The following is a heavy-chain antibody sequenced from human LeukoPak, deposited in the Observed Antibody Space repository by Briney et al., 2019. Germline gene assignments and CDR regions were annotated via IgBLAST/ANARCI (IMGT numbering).Heavy chain of an antibody. D-gene: IGHD1-14*01. V-gene: IGHV1-2*02. CDR3: AREVSDYYYYYYMDV. J-gene: IGHJ6*03. CDR1: GYTFTSYG. Sequence: ASVKVSCKASGYTFTSYGISWVRQAPGQGLEWMGWINPNSGGTNYAQKFQGRVTMTRDTSISTAYMELNRLRSDDTAVYYCAREVSDYYYYYYMDVWGKGTTVTVSS. CDR2: INPNSGGT.